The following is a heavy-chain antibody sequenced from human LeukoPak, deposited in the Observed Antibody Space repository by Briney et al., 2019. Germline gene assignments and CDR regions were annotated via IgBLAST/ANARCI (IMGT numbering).Heavy chain of an antibody. CDR3: TRDRYSSSWYQPFYYYYCGMDV. J-gene: IGHJ6*02. Sequence: GGSLRLSCTASGFTFGDYAMSWFRQAPGKGLEWVGFIRSKAYGGTTEYAASVKGRFTISRDDSKSIAYLQMNSLKTEDTAVYYCTRDRYSSSWYQPFYYYYCGMDVWGQGTTVTVSS. CDR1: GFTFGDYA. D-gene: IGHD6-13*01. CDR2: IRSKAYGGTT. V-gene: IGHV3-49*03.